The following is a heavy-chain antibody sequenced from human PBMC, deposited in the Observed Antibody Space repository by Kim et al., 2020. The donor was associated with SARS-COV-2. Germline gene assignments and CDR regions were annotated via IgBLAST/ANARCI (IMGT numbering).Heavy chain of an antibody. CDR1: GFTVSSNY. D-gene: IGHD3-22*01. CDR2: IYSGGST. CDR3: ARDRTRSSGYPGYFDY. V-gene: IGHV3-53*01. J-gene: IGHJ4*02. Sequence: GGSLRLSCAASGFTVSSNYMSWVRQAPGKGLEWVSVIYSGGSTYYADSVKGRFTISRDNSKNTLYLQMNSLRAEDTAVYYCARDRTRSSGYPGYFDYWGQGTLVTVSS.